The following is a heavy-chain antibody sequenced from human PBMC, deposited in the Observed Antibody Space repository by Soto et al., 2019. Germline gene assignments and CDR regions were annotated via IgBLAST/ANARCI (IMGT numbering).Heavy chain of an antibody. J-gene: IGHJ5*02. CDR1: GFSLSTSGVG. D-gene: IGHD3-10*01. V-gene: IGHV2-5*02. CDR2: IYWDDDK. Sequence: QITLKESGPTLVKPTQTLTLTYTFSGFSLSTSGVGVGWIRRPPGKALEWLALIYWDDDKRYSPSLKTRLTITKDTSKNQVVLTMTNMDPVDTATYYCAHGARGSGIYLSWFDPWGQGTLVTVSS. CDR3: AHGARGSGIYLSWFDP.